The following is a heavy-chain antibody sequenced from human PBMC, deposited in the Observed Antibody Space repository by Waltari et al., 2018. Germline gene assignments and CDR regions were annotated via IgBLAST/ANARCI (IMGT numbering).Heavy chain of an antibody. CDR2: LSHSGTA. J-gene: IGHJ4*02. D-gene: IGHD4-17*01. CDR3: ARGHDYYFDY. Sequence: QVHLQESGPGLVKPSQTLSLNCTVSGDSLNSANYYWSWIRQLPEKGLEWIGFLSHSGTADYNPYLKDLVTMSIDPSKNQFSLRLSSVTAADTAVYFCARGHDYYFDYWGQGILVAVSS. CDR1: GDSLNSANYY. V-gene: IGHV4-31*01.